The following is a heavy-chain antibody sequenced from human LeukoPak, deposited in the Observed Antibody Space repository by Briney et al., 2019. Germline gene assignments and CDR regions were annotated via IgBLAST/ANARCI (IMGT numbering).Heavy chain of an antibody. CDR3: ARVSDDSGWNFDY. CDR1: GYTFTSYA. V-gene: IGHV1-3*01. J-gene: IGHJ4*02. D-gene: IGHD6-19*01. CDR2: INAGTGNR. Sequence: GASVKVSCKASGYTFTSYAIHWVRQSPGQRLEWMGWINAGTGNREYSQKFQDRVTITRETSATTAYMELSSLTSEDTAVYYCARVSDDSGWNFDYWGQGTLVTVSS.